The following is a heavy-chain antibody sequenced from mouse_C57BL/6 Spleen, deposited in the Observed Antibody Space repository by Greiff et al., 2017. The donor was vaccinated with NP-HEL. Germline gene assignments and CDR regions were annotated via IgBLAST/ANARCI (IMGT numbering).Heavy chain of an antibody. CDR2: IYPRSGNT. CDR3: ARFSGFAY. CDR1: GYTFTSYG. Sequence: VLLVESGAELARPGASVKLSCKASGYTFTSYGISWVKQRTGQGLEWIGEIYPRSGNTYYNEKFKGKATLTADKSSSTAYVELRSLTSEDSAVFFCARFSGFAYWGQGTLVTVSA. V-gene: IGHV1-81*01. J-gene: IGHJ3*01.